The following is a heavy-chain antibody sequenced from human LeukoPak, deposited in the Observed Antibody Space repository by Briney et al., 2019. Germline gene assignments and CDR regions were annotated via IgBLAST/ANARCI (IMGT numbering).Heavy chain of an antibody. J-gene: IGHJ4*02. D-gene: IGHD3-10*01. Sequence: SETLSLTCAVSGGSISSNNWWSWVRQPPRKGLEWIGEIYHGGGTNSNPSLKSRVTISVDKSKNQFSLKLSSLTAADTAVYYCARGRKDYGSGTYYFDYWGQGTLVTVSS. V-gene: IGHV4-4*02. CDR1: GGSISSNNW. CDR3: ARGRKDYGSGTYYFDY. CDR2: IYHGGGT.